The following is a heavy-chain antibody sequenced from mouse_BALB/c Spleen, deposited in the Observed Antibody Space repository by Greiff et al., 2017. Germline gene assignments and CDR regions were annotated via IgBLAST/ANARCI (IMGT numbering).Heavy chain of an antibody. Sequence: EVQVVESGGDLVKPGGSLKLSCAASGFTFSSYGMSWVRQTPDKRLEWVATISSGGSYTYYPDSVKGRFTISRDNAKNTLYLQMSSLKSEDTAMYYCARHGDYGAYAMDYWGQGTSVTVSS. CDR1: GFTFSSYG. CDR3: ARHGDYGAYAMDY. D-gene: IGHD1-1*02. CDR2: ISSGGSYT. V-gene: IGHV5-6*01. J-gene: IGHJ4*01.